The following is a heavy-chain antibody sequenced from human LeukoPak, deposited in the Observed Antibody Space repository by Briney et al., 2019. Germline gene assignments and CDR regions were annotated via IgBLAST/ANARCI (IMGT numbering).Heavy chain of an antibody. Sequence: GGSLRLSCVASAFTFSTYNMNWVRQAPGKWLEWVSSIISSSSYTCYADSVKGRFTISRANAKNSLYLQMNSLRAEDTAIYYCARDPYNGNYGDSYYYYMDVWGKGTTVTISS. CDR3: ARDPYNGNYGDSYYYYMDV. CDR2: IISSSSYT. V-gene: IGHV3-21*01. D-gene: IGHD1-26*01. J-gene: IGHJ6*03. CDR1: AFTFSTYN.